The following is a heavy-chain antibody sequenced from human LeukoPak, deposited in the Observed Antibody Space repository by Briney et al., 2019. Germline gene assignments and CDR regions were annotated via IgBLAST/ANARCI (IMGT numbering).Heavy chain of an antibody. CDR3: ARGWPGIAVAGPSWV. J-gene: IGHJ6*02. CDR2: IGTAGDT. CDR1: GFTFSSYD. V-gene: IGHV3-13*01. Sequence: GGSLRLSCAASGFTFSSYDMHWVRQATGKGLEWASAIGTAGDTYYPGSVKGRFTISRENAKNSLYLQMNSLRAGDTAVYYCARGWPGIAVAGPSWVWGQGTTVTVSS. D-gene: IGHD6-19*01.